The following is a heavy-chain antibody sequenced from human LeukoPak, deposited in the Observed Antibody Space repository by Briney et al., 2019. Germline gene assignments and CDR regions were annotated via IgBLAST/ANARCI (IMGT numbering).Heavy chain of an antibody. CDR1: GGSTSSCY. CDR3: ARGQWFRAF. V-gene: IGHV4-59*12. Sequence: SETLSLTCTVSGGSTSSCYWSWIRQPPGKGLEWIGEIHYSGSATYNPSLKSRVTISVDTSKNQFSLKMNSVTAADTAVYYCARGQWFRAFWSRGTPVTVSS. CDR2: IHYSGSA. D-gene: IGHD3-10*01. J-gene: IGHJ4*02.